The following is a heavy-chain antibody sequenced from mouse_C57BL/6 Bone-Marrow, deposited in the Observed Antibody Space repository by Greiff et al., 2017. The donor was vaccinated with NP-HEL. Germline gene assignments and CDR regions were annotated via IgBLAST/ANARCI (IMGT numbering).Heavy chain of an antibody. J-gene: IGHJ2*01. Sequence: EVQLQESGPGLVKPSQSLSLTCTVTGYSITSDYAWNWIRQFPGNQLEWMGYISYSGSTSYNPSLKSRISITRDTSKNQFFLQLNSVTTEDTATYYCARRDDSFYFDYWGQGTTLTVSS. CDR1: GYSITSDYA. CDR2: ISYSGST. CDR3: ARRDDSFYFDY. D-gene: IGHD2-4*01. V-gene: IGHV3-2*02.